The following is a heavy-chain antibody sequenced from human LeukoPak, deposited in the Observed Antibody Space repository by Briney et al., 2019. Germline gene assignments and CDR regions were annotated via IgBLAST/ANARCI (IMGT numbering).Heavy chain of an antibody. CDR2: ISGSGGST. J-gene: IGHJ4*02. CDR3: TRTCSSGCPDY. Sequence: GGSLRLSCAASGFTFSSYAMSWVRQAPGKGLEWVSAISGSGGSTYYSDSVKGRFTISRDDSKNTAYLQMNSLKTEDTAVYYCTRTCSSGCPDYWGQGTLVTVSS. V-gene: IGHV3-23*01. CDR1: GFTFSSYA. D-gene: IGHD6-19*01.